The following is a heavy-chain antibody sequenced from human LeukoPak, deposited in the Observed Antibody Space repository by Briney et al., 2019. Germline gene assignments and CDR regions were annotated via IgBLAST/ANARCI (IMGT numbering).Heavy chain of an antibody. CDR3: AKRGVVIRVILVGFHKEAYYFDS. V-gene: IGHV3-23*01. CDR1: GITLSNYG. Sequence: GGSLRLSCAASGITLSNYGMSWVGQAPGKGLEWVAGISGSGGSTNYADSVKGRFTISRDNPKNTLYLQMNSLRAEDTAVYFCAKRGVVIRVILVGFHKEAYYFDSWGQGALVTVSS. CDR2: ISGSGGST. J-gene: IGHJ4*02. D-gene: IGHD3-22*01.